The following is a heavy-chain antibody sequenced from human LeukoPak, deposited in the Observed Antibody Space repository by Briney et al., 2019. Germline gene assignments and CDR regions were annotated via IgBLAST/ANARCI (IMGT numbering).Heavy chain of an antibody. J-gene: IGHJ3*02. V-gene: IGHV4-59*01. D-gene: IGHD1-26*01. CDR1: GGSISSYY. Sequence: PSETLSLTCTVSGGSISSYYWSWIRQPPGKGLEWIGYIYHSGSTNYNPSLKSRVTISVDTSKNQFSLKLSSVTAADTAVYYCARDRGVGATHAFDIWGQGTMDTVSS. CDR3: ARDRGVGATHAFDI. CDR2: IYHSGST.